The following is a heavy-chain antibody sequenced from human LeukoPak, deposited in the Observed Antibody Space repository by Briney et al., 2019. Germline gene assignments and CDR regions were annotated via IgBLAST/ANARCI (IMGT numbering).Heavy chain of an antibody. D-gene: IGHD3-22*01. CDR3: AKDCYDSSGYCLEDY. CDR2: ISGSGGST. V-gene: IGHV3-23*01. J-gene: IGHJ4*02. Sequence: GASLRLSCAASGFTSSSYAMSWVRQAPGKGLEWVSAISGSGGSTYYADSVKGRFTISRDNSKNTLYLQMNSLRAEDTAVYYCAKDCYDSSGYCLEDYWGQGTLVTVSS. CDR1: GFTSSSYA.